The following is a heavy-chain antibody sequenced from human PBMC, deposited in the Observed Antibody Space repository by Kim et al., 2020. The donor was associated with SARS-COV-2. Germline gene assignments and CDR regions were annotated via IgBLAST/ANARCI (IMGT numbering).Heavy chain of an antibody. D-gene: IGHD6-19*01. CDR3: ATQNNGWAKHGNFYS. V-gene: IGHV4-59*01. J-gene: IGHJ5*01. CDR2: IFYSGNT. Sequence: SETLSLTCTVSGDSISGYYLSWIRQPPGRGLEWIGFIFYSGNTNYNRSLKSRVTITVDQSTNQIPLRLRSVTAADTAAFYCATQNNGWAKHGNFYSWG. CDR1: GDSISGYY.